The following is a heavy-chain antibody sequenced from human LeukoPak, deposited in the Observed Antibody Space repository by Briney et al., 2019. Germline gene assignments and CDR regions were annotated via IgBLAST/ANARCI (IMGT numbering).Heavy chain of an antibody. CDR1: GGSISSGSYY. J-gene: IGHJ4*02. V-gene: IGHV4-61*02. Sequence: SATQSLICTVCGGSISSGSYYWSWIRQPAGKGLEWIGRIYTSGSTNYIPSLKSRVTISLDTSENHFSLRLSSVTAADTAVYYSARVTTGGYYNYWGQGTLVTVSS. CDR2: IYTSGST. D-gene: IGHD3-22*01. CDR3: ARVTTGGYYNY.